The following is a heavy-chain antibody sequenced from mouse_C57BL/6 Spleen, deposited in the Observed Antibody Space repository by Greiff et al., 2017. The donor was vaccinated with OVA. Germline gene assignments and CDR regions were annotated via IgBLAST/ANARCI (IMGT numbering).Heavy chain of an antibody. D-gene: IGHD3-3*01. Sequence: QVQLKQSGPGLVQPSQSLSITCTVSGFSFPSYGVHWVRQSPGKGLEWLGVIWSGGSAGYHAAFISRRSISKDKSKSQVFFRMNRLQADDTSIYYCARNRDGYFDVWGTGTTVTVSS. CDR1: GFSFPSYG. CDR2: IWSGGSA. CDR3: ARNRDGYFDV. V-gene: IGHV2-2*01. J-gene: IGHJ1*03.